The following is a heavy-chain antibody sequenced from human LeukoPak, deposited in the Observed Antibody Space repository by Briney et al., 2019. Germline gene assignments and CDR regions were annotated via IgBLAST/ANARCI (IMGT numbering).Heavy chain of an antibody. Sequence: PSETLSLTCTVSGGSVNSGSYYWNWIRQPPGKGLEWIGYIYYSGSTNYNPSLKSRVTISVDTSKNQFSLKLSSVTAADTAVYYCARAAYSGSYHSDYWGQGTLVTVPS. V-gene: IGHV4-61*01. CDR2: IYYSGST. D-gene: IGHD1-26*01. J-gene: IGHJ4*02. CDR1: GGSVNSGSYY. CDR3: ARAAYSGSYHSDY.